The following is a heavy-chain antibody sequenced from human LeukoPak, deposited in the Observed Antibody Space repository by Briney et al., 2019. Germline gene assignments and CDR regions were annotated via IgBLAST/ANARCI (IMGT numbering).Heavy chain of an antibody. V-gene: IGHV3-30*02. CDR2: IQYDESDK. CDR1: GLTFSTSG. D-gene: IGHD6-19*01. CDR3: AREGGITVAGKFDS. J-gene: IGHJ4*02. Sequence: PGGSLRLSCAASGLTFSTSGMHWVRQAPGKGLEWVAFIQYDESDKYYADSVRGRFTTSRDNSKNTLYLQMNSLRAEDTAVYYCAREGGITVAGKFDSWGQGTLVTVSS.